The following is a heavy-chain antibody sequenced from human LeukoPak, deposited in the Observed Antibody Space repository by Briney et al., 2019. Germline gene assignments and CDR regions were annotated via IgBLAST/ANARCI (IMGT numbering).Heavy chain of an antibody. V-gene: IGHV3-13*01. CDR1: GFTFSSYD. Sequence: PGGSLRLSCAASGFTFSSYDMHWVRQATGKGLEWVSAIGTAGDTYYPGSVKGRFTISRDNAKNSLYLQMNSLRAEDTAVYYCARDQRNGYNYGAFDIWGQGTMVTVSS. CDR3: ARDQRNGYNYGAFDI. D-gene: IGHD5-24*01. CDR2: IGTAGDT. J-gene: IGHJ3*02.